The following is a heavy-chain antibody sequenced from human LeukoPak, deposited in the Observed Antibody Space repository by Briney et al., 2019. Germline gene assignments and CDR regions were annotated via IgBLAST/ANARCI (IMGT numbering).Heavy chain of an antibody. CDR3: ARGPNSNWSGLDF. CDR1: GFSFSGHW. V-gene: IGHV3-74*01. D-gene: IGHD6-6*01. Sequence: GGSLRLSCTAPGFSFSGHWMHWARQPPGKGLVWVSRISPTGSTTSYADSVKGRFTVSRDNAKNTLYLQVNNLRAEDTAVYYCARGPNSNWSGLDFWGQGTLLTVSS. J-gene: IGHJ4*02. CDR2: ISPTGSTT.